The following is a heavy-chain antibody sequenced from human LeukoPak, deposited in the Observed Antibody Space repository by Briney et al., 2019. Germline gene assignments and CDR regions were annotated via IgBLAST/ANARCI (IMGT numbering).Heavy chain of an antibody. Sequence: SETLSLTCTVSGGSVSDYYWSWIRQSPGKGLEWIGYIYYTGTSYNPSLKSRVTISADTSKNQFSLNLSSVTAADTAVYYCARDLWQLVGMDYWGQGTLVTVSS. V-gene: IGHV4-59*02. D-gene: IGHD6-6*01. CDR2: IYYTGT. CDR3: ARDLWQLVGMDY. CDR1: GGSVSDYY. J-gene: IGHJ4*02.